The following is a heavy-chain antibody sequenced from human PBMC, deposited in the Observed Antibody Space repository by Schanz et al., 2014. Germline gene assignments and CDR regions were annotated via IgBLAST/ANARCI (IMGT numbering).Heavy chain of an antibody. J-gene: IGHJ4*02. D-gene: IGHD6-13*01. CDR1: AYSLTGYY. CDR3: ARDGIGADKR. V-gene: IGHV1-2*02. Sequence: QVQLVQSGAEVKKPGALVKVSCKASAYSLTGYYLHWVRQAPGQGLEWMGWINPNNGGTNYAQKFQGRVTMTRDTSISTAYMEMTRLTSDDTAVYYCARDGIGADKRWGQGTLVTVSS. CDR2: INPNNGGT.